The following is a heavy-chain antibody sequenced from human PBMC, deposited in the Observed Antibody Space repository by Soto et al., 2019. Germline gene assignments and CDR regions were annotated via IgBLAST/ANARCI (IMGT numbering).Heavy chain of an antibody. Sequence: VQLVESGGGVVQPGRSLRLSCAASGFTFSSHGMHWVRQAPGKGLEWVAVIWYDGSNKYYADSVKGRFTLSRDNSKNTLYLQMNSLRAEDTAVYYCAREKCGDSHELDPWGQGTLVTVSS. CDR1: GFTFSSHG. CDR2: IWYDGSNK. J-gene: IGHJ5*02. V-gene: IGHV3-33*01. D-gene: IGHD2-21*02. CDR3: AREKCGDSHELDP.